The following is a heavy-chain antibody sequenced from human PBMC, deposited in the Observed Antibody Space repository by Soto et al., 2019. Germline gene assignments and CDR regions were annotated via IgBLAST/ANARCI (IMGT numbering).Heavy chain of an antibody. CDR1: GYTFTKFH. Sequence: QVQLIQFGAEVKKPGASVKVSCRASGYTFTKFHIHWVRQAPGQGLEWMGMIDPSGGVTRDAQRFQGRIPMTSDTSTSSVYMELRGLTSEDTAVYYCARDVIGYDNYETIGYYFDHWGPGTLVTVSS. CDR3: ARDVIGYDNYETIGYYFDH. V-gene: IGHV1-46*01. J-gene: IGHJ4*02. D-gene: IGHD3-22*01. CDR2: IDPSGGVT.